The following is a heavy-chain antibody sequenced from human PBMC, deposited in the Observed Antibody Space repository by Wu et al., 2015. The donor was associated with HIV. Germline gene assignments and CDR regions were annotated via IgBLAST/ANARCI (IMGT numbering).Heavy chain of an antibody. CDR3: ARVTQYSSGWYRPEASLYFDY. Sequence: QVQLVQSGAEVKKPGASVKVSCKASGYTFTSYYMHWVRQAPGQGLEWMGIINPSGGSTSYAQKFQGRVTMTRDTSTSTVYMELSSLRSEDTAVYYCARVTQYSSGWYRPEASLYFDYWGQEPWSPSPQ. CDR2: INPSGGST. V-gene: IGHV1-46*03. D-gene: IGHD6-19*01. J-gene: IGHJ4*01. CDR1: GYTFTSYY.